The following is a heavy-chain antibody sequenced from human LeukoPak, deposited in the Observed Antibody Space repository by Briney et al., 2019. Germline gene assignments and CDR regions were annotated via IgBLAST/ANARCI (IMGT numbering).Heavy chain of an antibody. V-gene: IGHV3-7*03. J-gene: IGHJ5*02. CDR2: IKQDGSEK. CDR1: GFTFSSYW. D-gene: IGHD3-10*01. Sequence: GGSLRLSCAASGFTFSSYWMSWVRQAPGKGLEWVANIKQDGSEKYYVDSVKGRFTISRDNAKNSLYLQMNSLKTEDTAVYYCTGRVRGVNPWGQGTLVTVSS. CDR3: TGRVRGVNP.